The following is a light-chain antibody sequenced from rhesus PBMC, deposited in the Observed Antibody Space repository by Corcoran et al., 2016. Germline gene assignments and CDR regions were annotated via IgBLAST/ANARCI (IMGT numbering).Light chain of an antibody. CDR3: QRSYSTPFT. V-gene: IGKV1-74*01. CDR2: AAS. J-gene: IGKJ3*01. Sequence: DIQMTQSPSSLSASVGDRVTITCRASENVNNYLNWYQQKPGKAPKLLIYAASTLQSGVPSRFSGSGSGTDYTFSTSSLQPQDVAPYYCQRSYSTPFTFVPGPKLHIK. CDR1: ENVNNY.